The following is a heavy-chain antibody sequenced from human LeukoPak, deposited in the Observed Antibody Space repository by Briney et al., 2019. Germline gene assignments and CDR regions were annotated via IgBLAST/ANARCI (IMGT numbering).Heavy chain of an antibody. Sequence: PGGSLRLSCAASGFTFSSYAMSWVRQAPGKGLEWVSAISGSGGSTYYADSVKGRFTISRDNSKNTLYLQMNSLRAKDTAVYYCAKVRGTDLVVVVAATPYYYYGMDVWGQGTTVTVSS. CDR1: GFTFSSYA. D-gene: IGHD2-15*01. CDR2: ISGSGGST. V-gene: IGHV3-23*01. CDR3: AKVRGTDLVVVVAATPYYYYGMDV. J-gene: IGHJ6*02.